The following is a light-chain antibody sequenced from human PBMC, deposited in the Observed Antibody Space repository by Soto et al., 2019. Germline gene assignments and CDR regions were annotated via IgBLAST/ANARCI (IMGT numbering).Light chain of an antibody. Sequence: EIVLTQSPGTLSLSPGEGGTLSCRASQSISSSYLAWYQQKPGQSPRLLFYAASSRATGVPDRFSGSGSGTDFTLTISSLEPEDFAVYYCQQRNIWPPVTFGQGTRLEIK. CDR1: QSISSSY. CDR3: QQRNIWPPVT. V-gene: IGKV3D-20*02. CDR2: AAS. J-gene: IGKJ5*01.